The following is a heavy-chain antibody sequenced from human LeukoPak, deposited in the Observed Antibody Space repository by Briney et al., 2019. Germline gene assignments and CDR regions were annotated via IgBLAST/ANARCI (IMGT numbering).Heavy chain of an antibody. D-gene: IGHD2-15*01. J-gene: IGHJ4*02. CDR1: GFTFSNYA. CDR3: AKSQLYSSPTSFDY. V-gene: IGHV3-23*01. Sequence: SGGSLRLSCAASGFTFSNYAMSWVRQAPGKGLEWVSAISDSGRSSYYADSVKGLFIISRDNSANTLYLQMNSLRAEDTAIYYCAKSQLYSSPTSFDYGGQGTLVTVSS. CDR2: ISDSGRSS.